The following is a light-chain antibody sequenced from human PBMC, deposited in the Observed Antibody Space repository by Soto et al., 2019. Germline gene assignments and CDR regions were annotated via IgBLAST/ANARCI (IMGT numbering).Light chain of an antibody. CDR3: SLSYSGGRI. CDR1: PETVTSGHY. J-gene: IGLJ2*01. Sequence: QAVVTQEPSLTVSPGGTVTLTCGSSPETVTSGHYPYWFQQKPGQAPRTLIHDTDNKHSWTPARFSGSLLGGKAALTLSGAQPEDEAEYYCSLSYSGGRIFGGGTKLTVL. CDR2: DTD. V-gene: IGLV7-46*01.